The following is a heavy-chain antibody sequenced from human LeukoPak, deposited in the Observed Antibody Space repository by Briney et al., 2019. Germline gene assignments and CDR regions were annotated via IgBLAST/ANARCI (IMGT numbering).Heavy chain of an antibody. Sequence: PSETLSLTCTVSGDSISSGRYYWGWIRQPPGRGLEWIGSIYYSGSTYYDPSLKSRVTISLDTSKNQFSLKLSSVTAADTAVYYCATQDGAAGGGYYYYGMDVWGQGTTVTVSS. CDR3: ATQDGAAGGGYYYYGMDV. D-gene: IGHD1-26*01. CDR2: IYYSGST. CDR1: GDSISSGRYY. J-gene: IGHJ6*02. V-gene: IGHV4-39*01.